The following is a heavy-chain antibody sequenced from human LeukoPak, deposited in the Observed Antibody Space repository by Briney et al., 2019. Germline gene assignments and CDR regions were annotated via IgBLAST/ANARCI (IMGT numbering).Heavy chain of an antibody. V-gene: IGHV4-39*01. CDR1: GGFISSSSYY. CDR2: IYYSEST. Sequence: KPSETLSLTCTITGGFISSSSYYWGWIRQPPGKGLEWIGDIYYSESTYYNPALKSRVSMSIDTSKNQFSLELRSVAAADTALYYCARRRYYDSTGYLEWGQGTLVTVTS. D-gene: IGHD3-22*01. J-gene: IGHJ1*01. CDR3: ARRRYYDSTGYLE.